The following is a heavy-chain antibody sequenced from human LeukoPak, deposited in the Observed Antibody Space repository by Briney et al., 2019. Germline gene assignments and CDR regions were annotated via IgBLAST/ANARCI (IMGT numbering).Heavy chain of an antibody. CDR1: GGSFSGYY. CDR3: ARGGYYYDSSGYYSLDY. CDR2: INHSGST. D-gene: IGHD3-22*01. V-gene: IGHV4-34*01. J-gene: IGHJ4*02. Sequence: SETLSLTCAVYGGSFSGYYWSWIRQPPGKGLEWIGEINHSGSTNYNPSLKSRVTMSVDTSKNQFSLKLSSVTAADTAVYYCARGGYYYDSSGYYSLDYWGQGTLVTVSS.